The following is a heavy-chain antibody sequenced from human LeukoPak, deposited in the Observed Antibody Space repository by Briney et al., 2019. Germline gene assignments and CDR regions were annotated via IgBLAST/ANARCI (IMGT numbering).Heavy chain of an antibody. J-gene: IGHJ5*02. V-gene: IGHV4-30-2*01. D-gene: IGHD2-2*01. CDR2: IYHTGST. Sequence: SETLSLTRTVSGGSVSSGSYYWSWIRQPLGKGLEWIGYIYHTGSTYYNPSLKSRVTTSVDTSKNQFSLRLSSVTTADTAVYYCARLQYCSGTSCYWFDPWGQGTLVTVSS. CDR3: ARLQYCSGTSCYWFDP. CDR1: GGSVSSGSYY.